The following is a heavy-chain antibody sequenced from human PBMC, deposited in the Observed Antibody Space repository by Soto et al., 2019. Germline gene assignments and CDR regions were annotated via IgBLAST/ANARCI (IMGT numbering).Heavy chain of an antibody. J-gene: IGHJ4*02. CDR2: ISAYNGNT. CDR3: ARMLVGPGVKGGVNFYY. CDR1: GYTFTSYG. D-gene: IGHD3-16*01. V-gene: IGHV1-18*01. Sequence: ASVKVSCKASGYTFTSYGISWVRQAPGQGLEWMGWISAYNGNTNYAQKLQGRVTMTTDTSTSTAYMELRSLRSDDTAVYYCARMLVGPGVKGGVNFYYWGQGTLVTVS.